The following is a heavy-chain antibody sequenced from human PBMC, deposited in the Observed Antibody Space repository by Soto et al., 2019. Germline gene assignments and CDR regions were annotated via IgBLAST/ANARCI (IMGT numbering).Heavy chain of an antibody. J-gene: IGHJ4*02. CDR1: GFDFRSYG. D-gene: IGHD3-10*01. CDR3: VRDSGWSILNFDS. Sequence: PVGSLRLSSADSGFDFRSYGIHWVRQSPGRGLEWVAAASYDGSETYYADSAKGRFTVSKEISKNTVFLQMNALRHEDTALYFCVRDSGWSILNFDSWGQGTLVTVSS. V-gene: IGHV3-30*03. CDR2: ASYDGSET.